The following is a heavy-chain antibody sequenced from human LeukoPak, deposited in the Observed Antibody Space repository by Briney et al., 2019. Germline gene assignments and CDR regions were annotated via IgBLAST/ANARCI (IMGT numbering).Heavy chain of an antibody. V-gene: IGHV4-39*01. D-gene: IGHD3-10*01. CDR3: ARGLGELFSSFDY. J-gene: IGHJ4*02. CDR2: IYYSGST. CDR1: GGSISSSSYY. Sequence: SETLSLTCTVSGGSISSSSYYWGWIRQPPGKGLEWIGSIYYSGSTYYNPSLKSRVTISVDTSKNQFSLKLSSVTAADTAVYYCARGLGELFSSFDYWGQGTLVTVSS.